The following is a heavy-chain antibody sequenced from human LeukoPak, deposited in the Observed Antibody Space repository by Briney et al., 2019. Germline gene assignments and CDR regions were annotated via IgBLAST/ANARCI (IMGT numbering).Heavy chain of an antibody. J-gene: IGHJ4*02. V-gene: IGHV3-74*01. CDR2: INSDGSST. Sequence: GGSLRLSCAASGFTFSSYWMHWVRQAPGKGLVWVSRINSDGSSTSYADSVKGRFTISRDNAKNTLYLQMNSLRAEDTAVYYCARVFISCGDCYSAFDYWGQGTLVTVSS. CDR3: ARVFISCGDCYSAFDY. CDR1: GFTFSSYW. D-gene: IGHD2-21*02.